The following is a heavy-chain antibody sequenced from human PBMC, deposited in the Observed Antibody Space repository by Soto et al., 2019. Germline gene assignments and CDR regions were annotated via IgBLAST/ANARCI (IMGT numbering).Heavy chain of an antibody. CDR1: GGSISSGGYY. CDR3: ARKGWAFDI. J-gene: IGHJ3*02. Sequence: LSLTFTVSGGSISSGGYYWSWIRQHPGKGLEWIXYIYDIGSTYYIPSLKSRVTVSVDTSKNQFSLKLSSVTAADTAVYYCARKGWAFDIWGQGTMVTVSS. V-gene: IGHV4-31*03. D-gene: IGHD2-15*01. CDR2: IYDIGST.